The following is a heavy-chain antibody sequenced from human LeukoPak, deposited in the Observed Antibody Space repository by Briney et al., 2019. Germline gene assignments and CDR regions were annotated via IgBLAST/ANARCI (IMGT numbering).Heavy chain of an antibody. Sequence: SETLSLTCTVSGYSISSGYYCGWIRQAPGKGLEWIGSIYHSGSTYYNPSLKSRVTISVDTSKNQFSLKLSSVTAADTAVYYCARDGIVGARDSNWGQGTLVTVSS. V-gene: IGHV4-38-2*02. CDR3: ARDGIVGARDSN. CDR2: IYHSGST. CDR1: GYSISSGYY. J-gene: IGHJ4*02. D-gene: IGHD1-26*01.